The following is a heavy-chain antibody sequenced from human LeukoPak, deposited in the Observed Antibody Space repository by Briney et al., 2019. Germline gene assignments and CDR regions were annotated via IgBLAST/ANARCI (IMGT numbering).Heavy chain of an antibody. D-gene: IGHD3-10*01. J-gene: IGHJ3*02. V-gene: IGHV1-18*01. CDR2: ISAYNGNT. CDR3: ARGVLLWFGDLLGAFDI. Sequence: ASVKVSCKASGYTFTSYGISWVRQAPGQGLEWMGWISAYNGNTNYAQKLQGRVTMTTDTSTSTAYMELRSLRSDDTAVYYCARGVLLWFGDLLGAFDIWGQGTMVTVSS. CDR1: GYTFTSYG.